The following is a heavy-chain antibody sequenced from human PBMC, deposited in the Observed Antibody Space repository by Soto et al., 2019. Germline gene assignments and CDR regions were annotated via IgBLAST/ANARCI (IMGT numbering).Heavy chain of an antibody. Sequence: PGGSLRLSCTAFGFTFSRYAMNWVRQAPGKGLEWVSTFDNSGGRTYYTDSVKGRFTISRDNSRNTLFLQMDSLRPEDTAVYYCAKARDTSMDMNFESWGRGTLVTVSS. J-gene: IGHJ4*02. V-gene: IGHV3-23*01. CDR1: GFTFSRYA. CDR2: FDNSGGRT. CDR3: AKARDTSMDMNFES. D-gene: IGHD5-18*01.